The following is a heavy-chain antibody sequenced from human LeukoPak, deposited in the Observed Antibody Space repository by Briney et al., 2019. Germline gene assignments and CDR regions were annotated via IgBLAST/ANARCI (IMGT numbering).Heavy chain of an antibody. J-gene: IGHJ1*01. V-gene: IGHV3-30-3*01. CDR1: GFTFSSYA. D-gene: IGHD3-22*01. CDR3: APGSSGIARGYFQH. Sequence: QAGGSLRLSCAASGFTFSSYAMHWVRQAPGKGLEWVAVISYDGSNKYYADSVKGRFTISRDNSKNTLYLQMNSLRAEDTAVYYCAPGSSGIARGYFQHWGQGTLVTVSS. CDR2: ISYDGSNK.